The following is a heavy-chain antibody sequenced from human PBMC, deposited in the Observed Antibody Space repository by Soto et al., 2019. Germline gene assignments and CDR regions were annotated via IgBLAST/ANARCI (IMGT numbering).Heavy chain of an antibody. Sequence: GASVKVSCKASGGTFSSYAISWVRQAPGQGLEWMGGIIPIFGTANYAQKFQGRVTITADKSTSTAYMELSSLRSEDTAVYYCAVVVVPAAPPLYYYYGMDVWGQGTTVTVPS. CDR1: GGTFSSYA. V-gene: IGHV1-69*06. D-gene: IGHD2-2*01. CDR2: IIPIFGTA. CDR3: AVVVVPAAPPLYYYYGMDV. J-gene: IGHJ6*02.